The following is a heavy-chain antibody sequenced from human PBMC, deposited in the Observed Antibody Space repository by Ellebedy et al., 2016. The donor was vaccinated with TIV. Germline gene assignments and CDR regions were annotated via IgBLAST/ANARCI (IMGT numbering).Heavy chain of an antibody. CDR2: ISGSGGST. CDR3: ARESGDRVLYYFDY. D-gene: IGHD7-27*01. CDR1: GFTFSSYA. J-gene: IGHJ4*02. Sequence: GGSLRLXXAASGFTFSSYAMSWVRQAPGKGLEWVSAISGSGGSTYYADSVKGRFTISRDNSKNTLYLQMNSLRAEDTAVYYCARESGDRVLYYFDYWGQGTLVTVSS. V-gene: IGHV3-23*01.